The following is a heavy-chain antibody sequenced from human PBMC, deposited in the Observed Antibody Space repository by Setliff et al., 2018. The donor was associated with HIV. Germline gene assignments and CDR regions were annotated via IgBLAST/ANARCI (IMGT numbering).Heavy chain of an antibody. CDR3: ARFYGNYETDNWFDP. CDR2: INHSGDT. Sequence: PSETLSLTCAVYGASFSDYYWTWIRQSPGKGLEWIGEINHSGDTNYNPSLKSRVTLSVDLSKNQLSLNLTSVSAADTAVYYCARFYGNYETDNWFDPWGHGILVTVSS. CDR1: GASFSDYY. V-gene: IGHV4-34*01. J-gene: IGHJ5*02. D-gene: IGHD3-3*01.